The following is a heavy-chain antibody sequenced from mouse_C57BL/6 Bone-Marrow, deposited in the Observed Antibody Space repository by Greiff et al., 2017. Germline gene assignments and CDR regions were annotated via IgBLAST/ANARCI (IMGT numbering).Heavy chain of an antibody. CDR2: INPYNGGT. D-gene: IGHD1-1*01. J-gene: IGHJ2*01. CDR3: ARPPITTVVATDY. CDR1: GYTFTDYY. V-gene: IGHV1-19*01. Sequence: EVQLQQSGPVLVKPGASVKMSCKASGYTFTDYYMNWVKQSHGKSLEWIGVINPYNGGTSYTQKFKGKATLTVDKSSSTAYMELNSLTSEDSAVYYCARPPITTVVATDYWGQGTTLTVSS.